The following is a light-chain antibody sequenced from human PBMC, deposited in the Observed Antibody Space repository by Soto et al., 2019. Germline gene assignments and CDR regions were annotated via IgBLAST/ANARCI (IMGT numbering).Light chain of an antibody. J-gene: IGLJ1*01. Sequence: QSVLTQPPSVSGAPGQRVTISCTGSSSNIGAGYDVHWYQQLPGTAPKLLIYGNSNRPSGVPDRFSGSKSGTSASLAITGLQAEDEADYYCQSYYSSLSGSRVFGTGTKLTVL. CDR2: GNS. CDR3: QSYYSSLSGSRV. CDR1: SSNIGAGYD. V-gene: IGLV1-40*01.